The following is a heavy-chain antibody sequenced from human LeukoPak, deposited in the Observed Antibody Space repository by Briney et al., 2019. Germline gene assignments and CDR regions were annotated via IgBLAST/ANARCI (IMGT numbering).Heavy chain of an antibody. CDR1: GFTFSRYA. V-gene: IGHV3-23*01. J-gene: IGHJ4*02. CDR3: AKHLVVPAAMN. D-gene: IGHD2-2*01. Sequence: GVSLRLSFAASGFTFSRYAMSWVRQAPGQGLEWDSGISGSGGSTHYPDSVKGRFTISRDNSKNTLYLQMNSLRAEDTAVYYCAKHLVVPAAMNWGQGTLVTVSS. CDR2: ISGSGGST.